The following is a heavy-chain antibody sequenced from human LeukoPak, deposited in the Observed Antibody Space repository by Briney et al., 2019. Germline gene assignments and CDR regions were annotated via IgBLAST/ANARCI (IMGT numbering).Heavy chain of an antibody. D-gene: IGHD1-26*01. CDR1: GFTFSSYA. Sequence: GGSLRLSCAASGFTFSSYAMSWVRQAPGKGLEWVSAISGSGGSTYYADSVKGRFTISRDNSKNTLYLQMSSLRAEDTAIYFCARAAYYRFDYWGQGTLVTVSS. CDR2: ISGSGGST. J-gene: IGHJ4*02. V-gene: IGHV3-23*01. CDR3: ARAAYYRFDY.